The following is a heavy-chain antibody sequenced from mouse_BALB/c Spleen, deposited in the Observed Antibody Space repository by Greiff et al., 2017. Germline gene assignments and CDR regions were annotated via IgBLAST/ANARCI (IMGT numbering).Heavy chain of an antibody. V-gene: IGHV14-3*02. Sequence: EVQLQESGAELVKPGASVKLSCTASGFNIKDTYMHWVKQRPEQGLEWIGRVDPANGNTKYDPKFQSKATITADTSSNTAYLQLSSLTSEDTAVYYCARITTATIAMDYWGQGTSVTVSS. J-gene: IGHJ4*01. CDR3: ARITTATIAMDY. CDR2: VDPANGNT. D-gene: IGHD1-2*01. CDR1: GFNIKDTY.